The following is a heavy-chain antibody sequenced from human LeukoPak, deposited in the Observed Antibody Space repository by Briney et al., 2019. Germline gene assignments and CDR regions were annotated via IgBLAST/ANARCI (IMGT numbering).Heavy chain of an antibody. V-gene: IGHV3-30*18. Sequence: GGSLRLSCAASGFTFSSYGMHWVRQAPGKGLEWMAVISYDGSNKYYADSVKGRFIISRDNSKNTLYLQMNSLRAEDTAVYYCVKDRLQWLVRGGFDYWGQGTLVTVSS. CDR2: ISYDGSNK. CDR3: VKDRLQWLVRGGFDY. CDR1: GFTFSSYG. D-gene: IGHD6-19*01. J-gene: IGHJ4*02.